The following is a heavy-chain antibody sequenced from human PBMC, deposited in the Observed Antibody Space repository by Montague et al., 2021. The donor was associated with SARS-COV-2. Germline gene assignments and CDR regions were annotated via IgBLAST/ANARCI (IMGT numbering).Heavy chain of an antibody. CDR3: AKDRDTRHTTPIDY. CDR2: ISFDGGNE. D-gene: IGHD2-15*01. Sequence: SLRLSCAASGFSFSDYAMHWVRQAPGKGLEWVAIISFDGGNEHYAVSVKGRFSISRDNSKNTVFLQMNRLRAEDTAVYYCAKDRDTRHTTPIDYWGQGILVTVSS. CDR1: GFSFSDYA. J-gene: IGHJ4*02. V-gene: IGHV3-30*04.